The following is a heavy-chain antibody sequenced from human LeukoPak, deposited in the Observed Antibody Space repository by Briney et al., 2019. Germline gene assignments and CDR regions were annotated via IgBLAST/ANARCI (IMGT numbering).Heavy chain of an antibody. J-gene: IGHJ4*02. Sequence: PSETLSLTCTVPGGSISSRTYYWAWIRQPPGKCLEWIGSINYSGKITYNPSLKSRVTVSLDTSKNQFSLTLSSVTAADTAVYYCARDFGDWRTDYWGQGTLVTVSS. CDR2: INYSGKI. D-gene: IGHD2-21*02. V-gene: IGHV4-39*07. CDR3: ARDFGDWRTDY. CDR1: GGSISSRTYY.